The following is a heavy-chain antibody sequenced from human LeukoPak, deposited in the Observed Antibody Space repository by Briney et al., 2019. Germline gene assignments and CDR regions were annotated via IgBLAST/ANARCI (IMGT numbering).Heavy chain of an antibody. D-gene: IGHD3-10*01. CDR2: IIPIFGTA. Sequence: SVKVSCKASGGTFSSYAISWVRQAPGQGLEWMGGIIPIFGTANYAQKFQGRVTITTDESTSTAYMELSSLRSEDTAVYYCARDYYGSGPRALDIWGQGTMVTVSS. V-gene: IGHV1-69*05. CDR1: GGTFSSYA. CDR3: ARDYYGSGPRALDI. J-gene: IGHJ3*02.